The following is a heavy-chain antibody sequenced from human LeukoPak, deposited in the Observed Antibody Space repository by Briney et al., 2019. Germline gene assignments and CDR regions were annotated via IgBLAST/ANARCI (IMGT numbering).Heavy chain of an antibody. V-gene: IGHV1-18*01. Sequence: ASVKVSFKASGYTFTTYGISWVRQAPGQGLEWMGWISAYNGNTNYAQKLQGRVTMTTDTSTSTAYMELRSLRSDDTAVYYCARSVGGVVTVYSFDYWGQGTLVTVSS. J-gene: IGHJ4*02. D-gene: IGHD3-3*01. CDR1: GYTFTTYG. CDR3: ARSVGGVVTVYSFDY. CDR2: ISAYNGNT.